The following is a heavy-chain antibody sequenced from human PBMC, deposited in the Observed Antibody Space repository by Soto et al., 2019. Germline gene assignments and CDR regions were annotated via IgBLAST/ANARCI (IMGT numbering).Heavy chain of an antibody. Sequence: GGSLRLSCAASGFTFSSYSMNWVRQAPGKGLEWVSYISSSSSTIYYADSVKGRFTISRDNAKNSLYLQMNSLRDEDTAVYYCARSPYSGTDYYGMDVWGQGTTVTVSS. J-gene: IGHJ6*02. CDR2: ISSSSSTI. CDR1: GFTFSSYS. V-gene: IGHV3-48*02. CDR3: ARSPYSGTDYYGMDV. D-gene: IGHD1-26*01.